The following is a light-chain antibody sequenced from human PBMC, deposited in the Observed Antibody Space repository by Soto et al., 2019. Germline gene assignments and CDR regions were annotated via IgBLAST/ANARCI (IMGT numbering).Light chain of an antibody. CDR1: QSISSW. V-gene: IGKV1-5*03. CDR3: QQYNSYLWT. CDR2: KAS. J-gene: IGKJ1*01. Sequence: DIQMTQSPSTLSASVGDRVTITCRASQSISSWLAWYQQKPGKAPNLLIYKASYLQIGVPSRFSGSGSGTEFTLTISSLQPDDFATYYCQQYNSYLWTFGQGTRWIS.